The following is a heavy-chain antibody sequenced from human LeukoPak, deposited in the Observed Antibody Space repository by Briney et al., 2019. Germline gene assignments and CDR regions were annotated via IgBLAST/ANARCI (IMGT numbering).Heavy chain of an antibody. V-gene: IGHV3-7*02. CDR3: ARPYDSNRDHSGYGY. Sequence: GGSLRLSCATSEFTFSNYWMSWVRQAPGKGLEWVANINQDGSEEYYVDSVRGRFTISKDNAKNSLYLQMNSLRAEDTAVYYCARPYDSNRDHSGYGYWGRGTLVTVSS. J-gene: IGHJ4*02. D-gene: IGHD5-12*01. CDR2: INQDGSEE. CDR1: EFTFSNYW.